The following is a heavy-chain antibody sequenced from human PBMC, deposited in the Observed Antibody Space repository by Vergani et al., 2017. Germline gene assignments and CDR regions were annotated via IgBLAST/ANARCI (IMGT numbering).Heavy chain of an antibody. V-gene: IGHV1-69-2*01. CDR1: GYTFTDYY. Sequence: EVQLVQSGAEVKKPGATVKISCKVSGYTFTDYYMHWVQQAPGKGLEWMGLVDPEDGETIYAEKFQGRVTITADTSTDTAYMELSSLRSEDTAVYYCATDTGRRDGYNWPYYYYGMDVWGQGTTVTGSS. CDR3: ATDTGRRDGYNWPYYYYGMDV. CDR2: VDPEDGET. D-gene: IGHD5-24*01. J-gene: IGHJ6*02.